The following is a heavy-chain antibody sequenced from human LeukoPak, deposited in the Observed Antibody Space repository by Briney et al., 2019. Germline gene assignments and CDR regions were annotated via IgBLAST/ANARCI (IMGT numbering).Heavy chain of an antibody. CDR3: ARNAPRYSYGH. V-gene: IGHV4-34*01. D-gene: IGHD5-18*01. J-gene: IGHJ4*02. Sequence: SETLSLTCAVYGGSFSGYYWSWIRQPPGKGLEWIGEINHSGSTNYNPSLKSRVTISVDTSKNQFSLKLSSVTAADTAVYYCARNAPRYSYGHWGQGTLVTVSS. CDR1: GGSFSGYY. CDR2: INHSGST.